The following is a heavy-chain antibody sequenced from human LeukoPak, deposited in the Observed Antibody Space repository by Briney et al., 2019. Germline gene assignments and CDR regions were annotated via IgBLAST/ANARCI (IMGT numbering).Heavy chain of an antibody. CDR1: GFTFSSYV. D-gene: IGHD6-19*01. V-gene: IGHV3-30*18. Sequence: GRSLRLSCAASGFTFSSYVIHWVRQAPGKGLEWVAVISYDGSNKYYADSVKGRFTISRDNSKNTLYLQMNSLRTEDTAVYYCAKDVVAGTYPYYYYGTDVWGQGTTATVSS. CDR3: AKDVVAGTYPYYYYGTDV. CDR2: ISYDGSNK. J-gene: IGHJ6*02.